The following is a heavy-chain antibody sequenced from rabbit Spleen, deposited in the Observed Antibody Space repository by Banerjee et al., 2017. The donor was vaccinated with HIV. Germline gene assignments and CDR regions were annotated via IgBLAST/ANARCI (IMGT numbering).Heavy chain of an antibody. Sequence: QEQLEESGGDLVKPGASLTLTCTASGFDINSYHMCWVRQTPGKRPEWIACIYAGNSGSTYYASWANGRFTISRSTNQKMVTLQMTSLTAADTATYFCARGIGVSDAFDPWGQGTLVTVS. CDR3: ARGIGVSDAFDP. CDR1: GFDINSYH. V-gene: IGHV1S45*01. D-gene: IGHD5-1*01. J-gene: IGHJ2*01. CDR2: IYAGNSGST.